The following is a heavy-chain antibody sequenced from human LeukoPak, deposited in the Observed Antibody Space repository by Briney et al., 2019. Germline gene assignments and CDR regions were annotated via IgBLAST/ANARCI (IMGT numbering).Heavy chain of an antibody. D-gene: IGHD3-22*01. CDR2: IYTSGST. V-gene: IGHV4-61*02. CDR3: ARSGHYYDSSGYYSYYFDY. CDR1: GGSISSGSYY. Sequence: SETLSLTCTVSGGSISSGSYYWSWIRQPAGKGLEWIGRIYTSGSTNYNPSLKSRVTISVDTSKNQFSLKLSPVTAADTAVYYCARSGHYYDSSGYYSYYFDYWGQGTLVTVSS. J-gene: IGHJ4*02.